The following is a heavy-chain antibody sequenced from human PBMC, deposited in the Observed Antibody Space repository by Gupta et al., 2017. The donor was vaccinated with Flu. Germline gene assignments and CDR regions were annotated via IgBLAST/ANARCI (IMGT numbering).Heavy chain of an antibody. Sequence: QKRLVQSWAEVNKPGSSVNVSCHAAGGNFDSYTFIWVRQSPGQGLEWMGGSIATVEKPSNTQKYKGSVTCAADKSTSTAYMEVTGLTSGDTAVYYCARDHYEFGSGTFRIEAFDIWGQGTLLTVSS. D-gene: IGHD3-3*01. V-gene: IGHV1-69*06. CDR3: ARDHYEFGSGTFRIEAFDI. CDR1: GGNFDSYT. CDR2: SIATVEKP. J-gene: IGHJ3*02.